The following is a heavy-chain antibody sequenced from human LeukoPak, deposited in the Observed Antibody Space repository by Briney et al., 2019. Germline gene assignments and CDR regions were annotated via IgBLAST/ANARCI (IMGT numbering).Heavy chain of an antibody. Sequence: GESLRISFKGSGXTFISNCITWVRQMPGKGLEWMGRIDPSDSYTNYSPSFQGHVAISADKSTSTAYLQWSSLKASDTAMYYCASRATVPPYNWFDPWGQGTLVTVSS. CDR1: GXTFISNC. V-gene: IGHV5-10-1*01. CDR2: IDPSDSYT. D-gene: IGHD4-17*01. CDR3: ASRATVPPYNWFDP. J-gene: IGHJ5*02.